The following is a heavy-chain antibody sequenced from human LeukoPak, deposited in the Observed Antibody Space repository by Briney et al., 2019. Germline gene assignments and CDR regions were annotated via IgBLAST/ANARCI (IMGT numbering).Heavy chain of an antibody. CDR1: GFTFSSYA. CDR3: TKGGSYAPLDY. D-gene: IGHD1-26*01. J-gene: IGHJ4*02. Sequence: GGSLRLSCAASGFTFSSYAMSWVRQAPGKGLEWVSAFSAGAGRTYYADTVKGRFTISRDKSRNTLYLQMNSLGAEDTAVYYCTKGGSYAPLDYWGQGTLVTVSS. CDR2: FSAGAGRT. V-gene: IGHV3-23*01.